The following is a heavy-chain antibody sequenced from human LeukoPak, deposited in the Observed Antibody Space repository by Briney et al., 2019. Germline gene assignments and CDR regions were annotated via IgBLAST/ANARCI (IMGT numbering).Heavy chain of an antibody. CDR1: GFTFSRYW. CDR2: IKHGGSEK. CDR3: ARDDNWGSDY. Sequence: PGGSLRLSCAASGFTFSRYWMSWVRQAPGKGLDWVANIKHGGSEKYYVDSVKGRFTISRDNAKNSLYLQMNSLRAEDTAVYYCARDDNWGSDYWGQGTLVTVPS. V-gene: IGHV3-7*04. D-gene: IGHD7-27*01. J-gene: IGHJ4*02.